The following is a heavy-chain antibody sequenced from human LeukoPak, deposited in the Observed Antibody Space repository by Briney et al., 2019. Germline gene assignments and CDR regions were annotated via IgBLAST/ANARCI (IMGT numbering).Heavy chain of an antibody. V-gene: IGHV4-4*02. CDR1: GGSITSTNW. CDR3: ARSLGANTWVGNWFDP. Sequence: PSETLSLTCGVSGGSITSTNWWSWVRQPPGQGLEWIGSIYYSGTTYYNLSLKSRVTLSVDTSQNQFSLKLSSVTAADTAIYFCARSLGANTWVGNWFDPWGQGTLVTVSP. D-gene: IGHD3-10*01. J-gene: IGHJ5*02. CDR2: IYYSGTT.